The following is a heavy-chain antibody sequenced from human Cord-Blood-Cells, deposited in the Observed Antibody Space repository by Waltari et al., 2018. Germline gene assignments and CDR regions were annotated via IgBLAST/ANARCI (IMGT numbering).Heavy chain of an antibody. J-gene: IGHJ4*02. Sequence: VQLQQLGAGLLKPSSTLSLTFAVYGWSFSGSYWSWIRQPPGKGLEWIGEINHSGSTNYNPSLKSRVTISVDTSKNQFSLKLSSVTAADTAVYYCARHATGATQDYWGQGTLVTVSS. V-gene: IGHV4-34*01. CDR1: GWSFSGSY. CDR3: ARHATGATQDY. CDR2: INHSGST. D-gene: IGHD1-26*01.